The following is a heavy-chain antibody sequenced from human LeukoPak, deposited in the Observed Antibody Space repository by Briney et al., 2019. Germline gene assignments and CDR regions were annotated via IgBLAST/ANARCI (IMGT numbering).Heavy chain of an antibody. V-gene: IGHV4-61*02. Sequence: SETLSLTCIVSGGSISSGSYYWSWIRQPAGKGLEWIGRVYTSGSTNYNPSLKSRVTISVDTSKNQFSLKLNSVTAADTAVYYCARRIAVAGINRPFDYWGQGTLVTVSS. CDR1: GGSISSGSYY. J-gene: IGHJ4*02. CDR3: ARRIAVAGINRPFDY. D-gene: IGHD6-19*01. CDR2: VYTSGST.